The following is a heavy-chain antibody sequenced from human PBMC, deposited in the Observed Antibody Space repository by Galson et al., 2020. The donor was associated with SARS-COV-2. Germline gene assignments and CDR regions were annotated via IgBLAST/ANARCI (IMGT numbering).Heavy chain of an antibody. CDR2: IYYSGST. J-gene: IGHJ4*02. V-gene: IGHV4-30-4*01. Sequence: SETLSLTCTVSGGSISSGDYYWSWIRQPPGKGLEWIGYIYYSGSTYYNPSLKSRVTISVDTSKNQFSLKLSSVTAADTAVYYCASGYCSSTSCYYFDYWGQGTLVTVSS. CDR1: GGSISSGDYY. D-gene: IGHD2-2*03. CDR3: ASGYCSSTSCYYFDY.